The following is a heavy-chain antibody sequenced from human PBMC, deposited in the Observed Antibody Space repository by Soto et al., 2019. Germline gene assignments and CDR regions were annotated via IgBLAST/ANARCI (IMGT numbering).Heavy chain of an antibody. D-gene: IGHD6-13*01. V-gene: IGHV4-34*01. CDR1: GGSFSGYY. J-gene: IGHJ4*02. CDR2: INHSGST. Sequence: PSETLSLTCAVYGGSFSGYYWSWICQPPGKGLEWIGEINHSGSTNYNPSLKSRVTISVDTSKNQFSLKLSSVTAADTAVYYCARSRYSSSCPSFDYWGQGTQVTVSS. CDR3: ARSRYSSSCPSFDY.